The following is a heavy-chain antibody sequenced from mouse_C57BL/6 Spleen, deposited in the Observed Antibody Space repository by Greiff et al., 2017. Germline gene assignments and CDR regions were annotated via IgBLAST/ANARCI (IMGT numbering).Heavy chain of an antibody. CDR1: GYTFTDYY. CDR2: INPNNGGT. D-gene: IGHD2-4*01. J-gene: IGHJ4*01. CDR3: ARDPIYYDYDDYYAMDY. V-gene: IGHV1-26*01. Sequence: VQLQQSGPELVKPGASVKISCKASGYTFTDYYMNWVKQSHGKSLEWIGDINPNNGGTSYNQKFKGKATLTVDKSSSTAYMELRSLTSEDSAVYYCARDPIYYDYDDYYAMDYWGQGTSVTVSS.